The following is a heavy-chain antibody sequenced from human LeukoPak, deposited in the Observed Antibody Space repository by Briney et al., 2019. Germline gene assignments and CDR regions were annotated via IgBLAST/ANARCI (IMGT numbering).Heavy chain of an antibody. CDR1: GGSIGGYY. D-gene: IGHD3-10*01. CDR3: ARHGYYFGSGSYFQH. Sequence: SETLSLTCTVSGGSIGGYYWSWIRQPLGKGLEWIGYIYNSESTNYNPSLKSRVTISVDTSKNQFSLRLISVTAADTAVYYCARHGYYFGSGSYFQHWGQGTLVTVSS. CDR2: IYNSEST. J-gene: IGHJ1*01. V-gene: IGHV4-59*08.